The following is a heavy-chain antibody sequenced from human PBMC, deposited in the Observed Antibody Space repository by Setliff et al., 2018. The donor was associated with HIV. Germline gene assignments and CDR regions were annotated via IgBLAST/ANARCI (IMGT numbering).Heavy chain of an antibody. Sequence: PSETLSLTCSVSGGSINSRYWSWIRQPPGKGLEWIGTFYYNGNTNYSPSLKNRVTIPKDTSKEQVSLKLRSVTAADTAVYYCARGIDNFWTGYFAWGQGTRVT. D-gene: IGHD3-3*01. CDR2: FYYNGNT. CDR3: ARGIDNFWTGYFA. CDR1: GGSINSRY. J-gene: IGHJ4*02. V-gene: IGHV4-59*11.